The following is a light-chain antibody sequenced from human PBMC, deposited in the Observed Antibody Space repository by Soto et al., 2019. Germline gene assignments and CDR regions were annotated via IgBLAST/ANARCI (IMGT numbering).Light chain of an antibody. J-gene: IGLJ2*01. CDR3: SSYTSINTVI. V-gene: IGLV2-14*02. Sequence: QSALTQPASMSGSPGQSITISCSGTTYGFETYNQVSWYQQHPGKAPKILIYEVSNRPSGVSNRFSGSKSGNTASLTISGLQAEDEADYYCSSYTSINTVIFGGGTKLTVL. CDR1: TYGFETYNQ. CDR2: EVS.